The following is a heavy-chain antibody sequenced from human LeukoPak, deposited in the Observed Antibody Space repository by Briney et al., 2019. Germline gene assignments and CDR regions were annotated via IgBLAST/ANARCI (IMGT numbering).Heavy chain of an antibody. CDR2: ISGSGGST. Sequence: TGGSLRLSCAASGFTFSSYAMSWVRQAPGKGLEWVSAISGSGGSTYYADSVKGRFTISRDNSKSPLYLQMNSLRAEDTAVYYCAKATDYGELFDYWGQGTLVTLSS. CDR1: GFTFSSYA. J-gene: IGHJ4*02. V-gene: IGHV3-23*01. D-gene: IGHD4-17*01. CDR3: AKATDYGELFDY.